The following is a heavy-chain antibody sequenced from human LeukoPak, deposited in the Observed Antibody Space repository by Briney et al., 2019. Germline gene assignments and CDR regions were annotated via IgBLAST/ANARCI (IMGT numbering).Heavy chain of an antibody. Sequence: PSEALSLTCTVSGGSITSKNYYWGWIPQSPGKGLEWIVSIHYSGSSYYNPSLKSRVFISVDTSKSQFFLRVSSVTVADTAIYYCARQQGYYDFETATAFPPYYFDSWGQGTLVTSSS. J-gene: IGHJ4*02. CDR1: GGSITSKNYY. CDR2: IHYSGSS. D-gene: IGHD3-3*01. CDR3: ARQQGYYDFETATAFPPYYFDS. V-gene: IGHV4-39*01.